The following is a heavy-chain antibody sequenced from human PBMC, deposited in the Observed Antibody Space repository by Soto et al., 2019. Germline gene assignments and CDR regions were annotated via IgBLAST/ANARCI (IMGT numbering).Heavy chain of an antibody. Sequence: EVQLVESGGGLVQPGGSLRLSCVASGFTFSSYSSNWVRQAPAKGLEWVSYISSSSGTIYYADSVKGRFTISRDNAENSLYLQMNSLRDDDTAVYYCAREDPWSANADDMDVWGQGTTVTVSS. J-gene: IGHJ6*02. V-gene: IGHV3-48*02. CDR3: AREDPWSANADDMDV. D-gene: IGHD3-3*01. CDR1: GFTFSSYS. CDR2: ISSSSGTI.